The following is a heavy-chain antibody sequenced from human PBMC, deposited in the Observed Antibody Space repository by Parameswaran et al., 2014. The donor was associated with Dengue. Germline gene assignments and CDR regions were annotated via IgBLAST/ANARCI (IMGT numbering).Heavy chain of an antibody. Sequence: WIRQPPGKGLEWIGYIYDSGSTNYNPSLKSRITISVDMSKNQFSLKLGSVSAADTAVYYCARGTYCSSTSCYPNFVQWFASWGQGTLVTVSS. V-gene: IGHV4-31*02. D-gene: IGHD2-2*01. CDR3: ARGTYCSSTSCYPNFVQWFAS. CDR2: IYDSGST. J-gene: IGHJ5*01.